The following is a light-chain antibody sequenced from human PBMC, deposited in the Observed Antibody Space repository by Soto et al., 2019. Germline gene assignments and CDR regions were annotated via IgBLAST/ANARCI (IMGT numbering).Light chain of an antibody. V-gene: IGKV1-39*01. CDR2: AAS. CDR1: QTISLF. CDR3: QQSYNTPPIT. Sequence: DIQMTQSPSSLSASVGDRVTITCRASQTISLFLNWYQQKPGTAPKLLIYAASNLQSGVPSRFSGSGSGTDFTLTISNLQPEDFATYYCQQSYNTPPITFGQRTRLEIK. J-gene: IGKJ5*01.